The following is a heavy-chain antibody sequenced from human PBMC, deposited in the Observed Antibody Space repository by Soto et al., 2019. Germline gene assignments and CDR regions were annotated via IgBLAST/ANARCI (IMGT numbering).Heavy chain of an antibody. J-gene: IGHJ6*02. Sequence: GCLAISCAASRFRFSSYSMNWVRKAPGKGLEWVSSISSSSSYIYYADSVKGRFTISRDNAKNSLYLQMNSLRAEDTAVYYCARGAVVGTNYYYYGMDVWGQGTTVPVSS. D-gene: IGHD2-2*01. CDR2: ISSSSSYI. CDR1: RFRFSSYS. CDR3: ARGAVVGTNYYYYGMDV. V-gene: IGHV3-21*01.